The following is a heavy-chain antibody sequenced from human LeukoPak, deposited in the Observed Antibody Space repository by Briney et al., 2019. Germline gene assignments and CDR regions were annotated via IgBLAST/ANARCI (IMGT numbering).Heavy chain of an antibody. CDR2: IWYDGSNK. CDR1: GFTFSNSG. J-gene: IGHJ4*02. D-gene: IGHD6-19*01. Sequence: GGSLRLSCAASGFTFSNSGMHWVRQAPGKGLEWLAIIWYDGSNKYYPDSVKGRFTISRDDSKNTLYLQMNSLRAEDTAVYYCARDLAGSSGRRYYLDSWGQGTLVTVSS. V-gene: IGHV3-33*01. CDR3: ARDLAGSSGRRYYLDS.